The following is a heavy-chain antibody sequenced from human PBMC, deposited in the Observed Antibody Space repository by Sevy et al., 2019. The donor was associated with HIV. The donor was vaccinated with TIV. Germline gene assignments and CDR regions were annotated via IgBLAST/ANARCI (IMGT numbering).Heavy chain of an antibody. CDR2: IGTAGDP. D-gene: IGHD6-13*01. CDR3: ARGNRRSIAAAGTWYYGMDV. CDR1: GFTFSSYD. V-gene: IGHV3-13*05. J-gene: IGHJ6*02. Sequence: GGSLRLSCAASGFTFSSYDMHWVRQATGKGLEWVSAIGTAGDPYYPGSVKGRFTISRENAKNSLYLQMNSLRAGDTAVYYCARGNRRSIAAAGTWYYGMDVWGQGTTVTVSS.